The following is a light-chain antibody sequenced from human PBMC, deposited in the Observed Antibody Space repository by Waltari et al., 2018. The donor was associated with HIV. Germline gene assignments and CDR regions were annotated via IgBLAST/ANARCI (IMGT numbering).Light chain of an antibody. CDR3: HVWDTISDHVV. Sequence: SYVLTQPPSVSVAPGKPAKITCVGNNIETKSVHWYQQKPDQAPVLVIYYNADRPSGIPERFSGSNSGNTATLTINRVEAGDEADYYCHVWDTISDHVVFGGGSKLTVL. J-gene: IGLJ2*01. CDR2: YNA. CDR1: NIETKS. V-gene: IGLV3-21*04.